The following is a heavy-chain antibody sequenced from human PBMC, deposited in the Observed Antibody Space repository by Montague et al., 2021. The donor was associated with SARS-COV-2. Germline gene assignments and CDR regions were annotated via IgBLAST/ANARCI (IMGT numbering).Heavy chain of an antibody. CDR1: GGSFSGYY. V-gene: IGHV4-34*01. J-gene: IGHJ6*03. D-gene: IGHD2-2*01. Sequence: SETLSLTCAVYGGSFSGYYWSWIRQLPGKGLEWIGEINHSGSTNXNPSLKSRVTISVDTSKNQFSLKLSSVTAADTAVYYCARARQDVVVPALGIGAYYYYYYMDVWGKGTTVTVSS. CDR3: ARARQDVVVPALGIGAYYYYYYMDV. CDR2: INHSGST.